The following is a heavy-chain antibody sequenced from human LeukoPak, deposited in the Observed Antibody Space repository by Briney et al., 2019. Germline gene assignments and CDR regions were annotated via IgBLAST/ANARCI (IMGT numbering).Heavy chain of an antibody. Sequence: GGSLRLSCAASGFTFSSYGMHWVRQAPGKGLEWVAVISYDGSDKYYADSVKGRFTISRDNSKNTLHLQMISLRAEDTAVYYCARDQGAWGYGYNFDYWGQGTLVTVSS. CDR3: ARDQGAWGYGYNFDY. CDR2: ISYDGSDK. CDR1: GFTFSSYG. V-gene: IGHV3-30*03. D-gene: IGHD3-16*01. J-gene: IGHJ4*02.